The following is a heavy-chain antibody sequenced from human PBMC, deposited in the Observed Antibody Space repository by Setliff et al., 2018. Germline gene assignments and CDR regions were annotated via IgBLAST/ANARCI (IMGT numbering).Heavy chain of an antibody. J-gene: IGHJ4*02. CDR3: APIPDRNFDY. D-gene: IGHD2-21*01. Sequence: GGSLRLSCAASGFTFSSYAMNWVRQAPGKGLEWVSTIFSGETSAYYADSVKGRFTISRDNSKNTLYLQMNGLRAEDTAVYYCAPIPDRNFDYWGQGTLVTVS. CDR2: IFSGETSA. V-gene: IGHV3-23*03. CDR1: GFTFSSYA.